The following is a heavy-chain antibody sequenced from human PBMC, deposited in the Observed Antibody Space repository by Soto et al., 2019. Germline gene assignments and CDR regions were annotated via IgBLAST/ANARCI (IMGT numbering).Heavy chain of an antibody. Sequence: EVQLVESGGVVVQPGGSLRLSCAASGFTFDDYTMHWVRQAPGKGLAWVYLISWDGGSTYYAVSVKGRFTISRDNSKNSLYLQMNSLRTEDTALYYCAKDMRSYHRWDAFDIWGQGTMVTVSS. D-gene: IGHD2-15*01. V-gene: IGHV3-43*01. J-gene: IGHJ3*02. CDR3: AKDMRSYHRWDAFDI. CDR1: GFTFDDYT. CDR2: ISWDGGST.